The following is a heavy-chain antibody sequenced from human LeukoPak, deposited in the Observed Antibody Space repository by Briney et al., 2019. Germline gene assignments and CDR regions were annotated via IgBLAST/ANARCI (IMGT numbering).Heavy chain of an antibody. Sequence: PGGSLRLSCADSGFTFSGSWMHWVRQAPGKGLLWVSRINTDGSGTNYADSVKGRFTISREDVKNTLYLLMNSLRAEVPTVDYCVIVSNDWYGIDYWGQGTLVSVSS. CDR3: VIVSNDWYGIDY. J-gene: IGHJ4*02. CDR2: INTDGSGT. D-gene: IGHD6-19*01. V-gene: IGHV3-74*01. CDR1: GFTFSGSW.